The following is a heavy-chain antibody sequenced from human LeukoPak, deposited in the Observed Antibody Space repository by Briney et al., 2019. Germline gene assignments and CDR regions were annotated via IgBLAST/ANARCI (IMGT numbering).Heavy chain of an antibody. D-gene: IGHD6-19*01. CDR2: INHSGST. J-gene: IGHJ4*02. CDR1: GGSFSGYY. CDR3: ARVGRQWLVEYYFDY. V-gene: IGHV4-34*01. Sequence: SETLSLTCAVYGGSFSGYYWSWIRQPPGKGLEWIGEINHSGSTNYNPSLKSRVTMSVDTSKNQFSLKLSSVTAADTAVYYCARVGRQWLVEYYFDYWGQGTLVTVSS.